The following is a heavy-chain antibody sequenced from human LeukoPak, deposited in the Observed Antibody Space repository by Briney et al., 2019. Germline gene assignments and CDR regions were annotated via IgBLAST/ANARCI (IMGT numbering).Heavy chain of an antibody. V-gene: IGHV1-2*02. CDR1: GYTFTGYY. CDR2: INPNSGGT. J-gene: IGHJ4*02. D-gene: IGHD3-10*01. CDR3: ARGLITMVRGVSFDY. Sequence: ASVKVSCKASGYTFTGYYMHWVRQAPGQGLEWMGWINPNSGGTNYAQKFQGRVTMTRDTSISTAYMELSRLRSDDTAVYYCARGLITMVRGVSFDYWGQGTLVTVSS.